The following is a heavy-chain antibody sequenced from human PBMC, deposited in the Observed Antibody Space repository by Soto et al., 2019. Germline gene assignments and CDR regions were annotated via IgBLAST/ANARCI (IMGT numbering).Heavy chain of an antibody. CDR3: ARDLTSGSYTEFAY. Sequence: PGGSLRLSCAASGFTFSRDGMHWVRQAPGKGLEWVAVIWYDGSNTYYADSVKGRFTISRDNSKNTLYLQMNSLRAEDTAVYFCARDLTSGSYTEFAYWGQGTLVTVSS. D-gene: IGHD1-26*01. V-gene: IGHV3-33*01. CDR2: IWYDGSNT. J-gene: IGHJ4*02. CDR1: GFTFSRDG.